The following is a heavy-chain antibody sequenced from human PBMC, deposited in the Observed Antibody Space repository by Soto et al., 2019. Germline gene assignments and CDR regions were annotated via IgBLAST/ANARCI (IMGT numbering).Heavy chain of an antibody. D-gene: IGHD1-1*01. CDR1: GFTFSSYL. Sequence: QVQLVESGGGVVQPGTSLRLSCAASGFTFSSYLMHWVRQAPGTGLEWVALISYDGSSKNCADSVKGRFTVSRDNSKNTLYLQMNSLRAEDTALYYCAFNWNDIYYMDVWGKGTTVTVSS. V-gene: IGHV3-30*03. J-gene: IGHJ6*03. CDR3: AFNWNDIYYMDV. CDR2: ISYDGSSK.